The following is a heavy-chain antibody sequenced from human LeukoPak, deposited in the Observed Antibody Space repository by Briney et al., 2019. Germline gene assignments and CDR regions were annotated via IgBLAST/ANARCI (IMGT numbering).Heavy chain of an antibody. CDR3: ANFGEIYMDV. V-gene: IGHV3-30*02. D-gene: IGHD3-10*01. CDR2: IRYDGSNK. CDR1: GFTFSSYG. J-gene: IGHJ6*03. Sequence: PGGSLRLSCAASGFTFSSYGMHWVRQAPGKWLEWVAFIRYDGSNKYYADSVKGRFTISRDNSKNTLYLQMNSLRAEDTAVYYCANFGEIYMDVWGKGTTVTVSS.